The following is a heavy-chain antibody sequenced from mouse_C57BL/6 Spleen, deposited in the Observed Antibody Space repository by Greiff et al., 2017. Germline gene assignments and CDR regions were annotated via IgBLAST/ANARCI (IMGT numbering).Heavy chain of an antibody. V-gene: IGHV1-15*01. D-gene: IGHD4-1*01. CDR1: GYTFTDYE. CDR2: IDPETGGT. J-gene: IGHJ4*01. CDR3: TARELGLLDY. Sequence: QVQLQQSGAELVRPGASVTLSCKASGYTFTDYEMHWVKQTPVHGLEWIGAIDPETGGTAYNQKFKGKAILTADKSSSTAYMELRSLTSEDSAVYYCTARELGLLDYWGQGTSVTVS.